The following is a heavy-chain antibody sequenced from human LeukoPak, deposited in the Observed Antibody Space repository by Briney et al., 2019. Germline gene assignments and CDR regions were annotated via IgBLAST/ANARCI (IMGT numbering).Heavy chain of an antibody. Sequence: ASVRVSCKASGYTFTNYGIHWVRQAPGQGLEWMGWISPYNGNTNYAQKLQGRVTMTTDTSTTTAYMELRSLRSDDTAVYFCAREMSVAGYYFDSWGQGTLVTVSS. J-gene: IGHJ4*02. CDR1: GYTFTNYG. CDR2: ISPYNGNT. V-gene: IGHV1-18*01. D-gene: IGHD6-19*01. CDR3: AREMSVAGYYFDS.